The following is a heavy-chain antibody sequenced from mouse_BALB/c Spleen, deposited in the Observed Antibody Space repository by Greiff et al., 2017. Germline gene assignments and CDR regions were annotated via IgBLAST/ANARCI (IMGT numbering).Heavy chain of an antibody. CDR1: GFTFSNYW. CDR2: IRLKSNNYAT. CDR3: TRGGYYRYLYDLDY. J-gene: IGHJ2*01. Sequence: EVQLQQSGGGLVQPGGSMKLSCVASGFTFSNYWMTWVRQSPEKGLEWVAEIRLKSNNYATHYAESVKGRFTISRDDSKSSVYLQMNNLRAEDTGIYYCTRGGYYRYLYDLDYWGQGTTLTVSS. D-gene: IGHD2-14*01. V-gene: IGHV6-6*02.